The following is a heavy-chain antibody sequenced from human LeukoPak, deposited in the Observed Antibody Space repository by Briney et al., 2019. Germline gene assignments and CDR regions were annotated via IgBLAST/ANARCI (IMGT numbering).Heavy chain of an antibody. V-gene: IGHV3-9*01. J-gene: IGHJ6*02. CDR2: ISWNSGSI. CDR3: AKDKPALVAGTDGMDV. CDR1: GFTFDDYA. D-gene: IGHD6-19*01. Sequence: GRSLRLSCAASGFTFDDYAMHWVRQAPGKGLEWVSGISWNSGSIGYADSVKGRFTISRDDAKNSLYLQMNSLRAEDTALYYCAKDKPALVAGTDGMDVWGQGTTVTVSS.